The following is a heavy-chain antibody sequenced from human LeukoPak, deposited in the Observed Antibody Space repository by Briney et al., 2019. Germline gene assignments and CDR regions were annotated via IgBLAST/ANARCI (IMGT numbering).Heavy chain of an antibody. J-gene: IGHJ4*02. V-gene: IGHV1-8*01. D-gene: IGHD4-17*01. CDR2: MNPNSGYT. Sequence: ASVKVPCKTSGYTFTTYDINWVRQATGQGLEWMGWMNPNSGYTGFAQKFQGRVTMTRDTSTSTAYMELNSLRSEDTAVYYCVRVYGAIDYWGQGTLVTVPS. CDR1: GYTFTTYD. CDR3: VRVYGAIDY.